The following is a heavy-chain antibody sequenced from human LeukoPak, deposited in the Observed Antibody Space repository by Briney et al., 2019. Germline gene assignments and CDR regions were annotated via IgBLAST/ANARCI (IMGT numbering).Heavy chain of an antibody. V-gene: IGHV4-39*01. CDR1: GGSISSGDYY. CDR2: IYYSGST. Sequence: SETLSLTCTVSGGSISSGDYYWVWIRQPPGKGLEWIGSIYYSGSTYYNPSLKSRVTISVDTSMNQFSLKLSSVTAADTAVYYCARHQLSRYYDSSVPGYYYYGMDVWGQGTTVTVSS. D-gene: IGHD3-22*01. J-gene: IGHJ6*02. CDR3: ARHQLSRYYDSSVPGYYYYGMDV.